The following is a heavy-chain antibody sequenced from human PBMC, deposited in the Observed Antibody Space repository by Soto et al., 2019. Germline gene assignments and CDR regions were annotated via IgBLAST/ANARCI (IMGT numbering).Heavy chain of an antibody. Sequence: ESGGGVVQPGRSLRLSCAASGFTFSSYAMHWVRQAPGKGLEWVAVISYDGSNKYYADSVKGRFTISRDNSKNTLYLQMNSLRAEDTAVYYCARDRNWGMVGATMVDAFDIWGQGTMVTVSS. J-gene: IGHJ3*02. CDR2: ISYDGSNK. CDR3: ARDRNWGMVGATMVDAFDI. D-gene: IGHD1-26*01. V-gene: IGHV3-30-3*01. CDR1: GFTFSSYA.